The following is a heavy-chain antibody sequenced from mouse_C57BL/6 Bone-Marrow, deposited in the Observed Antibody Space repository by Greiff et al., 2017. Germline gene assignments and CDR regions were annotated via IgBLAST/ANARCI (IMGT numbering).Heavy chain of an antibody. CDR3: ARKWGYYDYYYYAMDY. CDR2: IYPRSGNT. Sequence: VQLQQSGAELARPGASVKLSCKASGYTFTSYGISWVKQRTGQGLEWIGEIYPRSGNTYYNEKFKGKATLTADKSSSTAYMELRSLTSEDSAVYFCARKWGYYDYYYYAMDYWGQGTSVTVSS. D-gene: IGHD2-4*01. J-gene: IGHJ4*01. CDR1: GYTFTSYG. V-gene: IGHV1-81*01.